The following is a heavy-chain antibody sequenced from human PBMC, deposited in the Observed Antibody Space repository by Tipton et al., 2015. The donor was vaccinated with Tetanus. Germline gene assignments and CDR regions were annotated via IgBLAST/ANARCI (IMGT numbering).Heavy chain of an antibody. V-gene: IGHV4-31*03. CDR2: IFHTGGA. Sequence: TLSLTCTVSGGSVNSDDYYWTWIRQHPGKGLDWIGYIFHTGGADHNPSLKSRATISIDTSKNQFPLKLSSVTAADTAVYYCARVDDSVWGSPFDPWGQGVLVTVSS. J-gene: IGHJ5*02. CDR1: GGSVNSDDYY. CDR3: ARVDDSVWGSPFDP. D-gene: IGHD3-16*01.